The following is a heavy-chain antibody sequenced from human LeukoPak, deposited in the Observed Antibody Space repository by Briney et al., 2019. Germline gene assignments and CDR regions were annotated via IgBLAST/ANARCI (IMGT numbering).Heavy chain of an antibody. D-gene: IGHD3-16*01. J-gene: IGHJ4*02. CDR2: IKQDGSEK. CDR1: GFSFSSHW. CDR3: ARGFGITF. V-gene: IGHV3-7*03. Sequence: PGGSLRLSCAASGFSFSSHWMSWVRQAPGKGLEWVANIKQDGSEKHYVDSVKGRFTVSRDNAKNSLYLQMNRLRADDTAVYYCARGFGITFWGQGTLVTVSS.